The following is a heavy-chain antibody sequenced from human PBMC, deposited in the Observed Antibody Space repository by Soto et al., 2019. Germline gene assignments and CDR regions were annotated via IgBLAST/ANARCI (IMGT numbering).Heavy chain of an antibody. V-gene: IGHV3-21*04. CDR3: AREDSIIIPAVADV. CDR2: VSKSDYA. D-gene: IGHD3-10*01. Sequence: GGSLRLSCEVSGFTFTNFGINWVRQAPGKGLEWVSSVSKSDYAYYSESVKGRFTISRDNAKNSVSLQMNNLRAEDTAVYYCAREDSIIIPAVADVWGQGTQVTVSS. J-gene: IGHJ4*02. CDR1: GFTFTNFG.